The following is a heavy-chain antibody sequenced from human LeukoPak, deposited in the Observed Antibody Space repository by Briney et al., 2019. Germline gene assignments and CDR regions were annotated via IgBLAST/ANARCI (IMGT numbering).Heavy chain of an antibody. Sequence: ASVKVSCKTSGYTFTDYYMHWVRQAPGQGLEWMGWIHPNNGGTNNAQKFQGRVTMTRDTSISTAYMELSSLRSDDTAVYYCARWRGFSSGWSGPFDDWGQGTLVTVSS. CDR1: GYTFTDYY. V-gene: IGHV1-2*02. CDR2: IHPNNGGT. J-gene: IGHJ4*02. D-gene: IGHD6-19*01. CDR3: ARWRGFSSGWSGPFDD.